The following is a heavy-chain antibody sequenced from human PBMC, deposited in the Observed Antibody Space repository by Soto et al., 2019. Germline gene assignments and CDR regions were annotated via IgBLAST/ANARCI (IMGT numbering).Heavy chain of an antibody. D-gene: IGHD2-2*02. CDR1: GFTFSSYA. V-gene: IGHV3-30-3*01. CDR2: ISSDGRTK. J-gene: IGHJ4*02. CDR3: AQSPCNLAHTHSFDF. Sequence: QVQLVESGGGVVQPGRSLRLSCAASGFTFSSYAMNWVRQAPGKGLEWVAVISSDGRTKYYADSVRGRFTISRDTADNTVYLHMSSLSGDDTSVFYCAQSPCNLAHTHSFDFWGKGTLVTVSS.